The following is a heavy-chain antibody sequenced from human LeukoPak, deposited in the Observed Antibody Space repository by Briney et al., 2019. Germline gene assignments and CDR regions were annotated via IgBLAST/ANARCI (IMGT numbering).Heavy chain of an antibody. CDR1: GYTFTGYY. J-gene: IGHJ4*02. D-gene: IGHD2-15*01. CDR3: ARVGYCSGGTCPYYFDL. CDR2: INPNGGGT. V-gene: IGHV1-2*02. Sequence: ASVKVSCKASGYTFTGYYMHWVRQAPGQGLEWMGWINPNGGGTYYAQKFQGRVTMTRDTSISTAYMELSSLRSDDTAVYYCARVGYCSGGTCPYYFDLWGQGTLVTVSS.